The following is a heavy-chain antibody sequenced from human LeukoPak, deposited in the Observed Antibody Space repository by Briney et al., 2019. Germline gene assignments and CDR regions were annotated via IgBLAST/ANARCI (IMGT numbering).Heavy chain of an antibody. CDR1: GYTFTSYY. Sequence: ASVKVSCKASGYTFTSYYMHWVRQAPGQGLEWMGIINPSGGSTSYAQKFQGRVTMTRDTPTSTVYMELSSLRSEDTAVYYCARDESSRLFGDYPYHTDYMDVWGKGTTVTVSS. D-gene: IGHD4-17*01. J-gene: IGHJ6*03. CDR3: ARDESSRLFGDYPYHTDYMDV. V-gene: IGHV1-46*01. CDR2: INPSGGST.